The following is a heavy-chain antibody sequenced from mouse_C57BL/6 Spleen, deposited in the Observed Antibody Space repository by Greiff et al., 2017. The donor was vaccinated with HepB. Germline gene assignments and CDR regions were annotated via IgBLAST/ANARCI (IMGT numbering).Heavy chain of an antibody. CDR2: IYPGDGDT. V-gene: IGHV1-80*01. Sequence: VQLQQSGAELVKPGASVKISCKASGYAFSSYWMNWVKQRPGKGLEWIGQIYPGDGDTNYNGKFKGKATLTADKSSSTAYMQLSSLTSEDSAVYFCARSYYGSPYFDYWGQGTTLTVSS. CDR1: GYAFSSYW. J-gene: IGHJ2*01. D-gene: IGHD1-1*01. CDR3: ARSYYGSPYFDY.